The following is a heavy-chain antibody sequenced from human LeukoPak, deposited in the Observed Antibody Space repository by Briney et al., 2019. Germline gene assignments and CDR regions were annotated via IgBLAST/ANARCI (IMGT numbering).Heavy chain of an antibody. CDR1: GFTFSSYA. J-gene: IGHJ4*02. V-gene: IGHV3-23*01. CDR3: AKNSPSGSYYNALVGTNDY. CDR2: ISGSDGST. Sequence: SGGSLRLSCAASGFTFSSYAMSWVRQAPGKGLEWVSVISGSDGSTYYADSVKGRFTISRDNSKNTLYLQMNSLRAEDTAVYYCAKNSPSGSYYNALVGTNDYWGQGTLVTVSS. D-gene: IGHD3-10*01.